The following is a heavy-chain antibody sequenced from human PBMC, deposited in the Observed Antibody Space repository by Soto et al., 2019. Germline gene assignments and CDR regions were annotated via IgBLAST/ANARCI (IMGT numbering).Heavy chain of an antibody. CDR1: GFTFSSYG. CDR3: ARRSSSWYFDY. D-gene: IGHD6-13*01. V-gene: IGHV3-30-3*01. J-gene: IGHJ4*02. Sequence: GGSLRLSCADSGFTFSSYGMHWVRQAPGKGLEWVAVISYDGSNKYYADSVKGRFTISRDNSKNTLNLQMNSLRAEDTAVYYCARRSSSWYFDYWGPGTLVTVSS. CDR2: ISYDGSNK.